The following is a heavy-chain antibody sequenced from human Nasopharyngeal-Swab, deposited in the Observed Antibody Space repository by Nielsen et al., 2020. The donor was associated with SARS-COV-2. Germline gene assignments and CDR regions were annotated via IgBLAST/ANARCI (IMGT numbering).Heavy chain of an antibody. J-gene: IGHJ6*03. V-gene: IGHV4-61*02. CDR3: ARAILNLGRGDYMDV. Sequence: AGQGLEWFGRLYTSGTTNYNPSLKSRVTISVDTSKDQFSLKLSSVTAADTAVYYCARAILNLGRGDYMDVWGKGTTVTVSS. CDR2: LYTSGTT. D-gene: IGHD1-1*01.